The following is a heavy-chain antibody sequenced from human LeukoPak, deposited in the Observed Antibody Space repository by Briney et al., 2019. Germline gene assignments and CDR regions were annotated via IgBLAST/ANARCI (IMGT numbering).Heavy chain of an antibody. Sequence: PSETLSLTCAVSTDSFSSHYWTWIRQPPGKGPEWIGYISYIGSTNYNPSLKSRVTISIDTSKNQFSLKLSSVTAADTAVYYCARDLVTVTKGFDIWGQGTMVSVSS. CDR3: ARDLVTVTKGFDI. V-gene: IGHV4-59*11. CDR1: TDSFSSHY. CDR2: ISYIGST. D-gene: IGHD4-17*01. J-gene: IGHJ3*02.